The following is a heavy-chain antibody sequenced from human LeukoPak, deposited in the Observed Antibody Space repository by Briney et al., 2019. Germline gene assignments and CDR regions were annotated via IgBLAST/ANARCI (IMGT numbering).Heavy chain of an antibody. D-gene: IGHD5-12*01. J-gene: IGHJ2*01. Sequence: SETLSLTCTVSGGSISSGSYYWSWIRQPAGKGLEWIGRIYTSGSTNYNPSLKSRVTISVDTSKNQFSLKLSSVTAADTAVYYCAKDVRGYSGYERKNWYFDLWGRGTLVTVSS. V-gene: IGHV4-61*02. CDR3: AKDVRGYSGYERKNWYFDL. CDR1: GGSISSGSYY. CDR2: IYTSGST.